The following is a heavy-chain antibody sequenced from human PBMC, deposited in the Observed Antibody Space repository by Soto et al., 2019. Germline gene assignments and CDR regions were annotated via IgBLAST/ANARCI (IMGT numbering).Heavy chain of an antibody. Sequence: SETLSLACTFSGGSISSYYWSWIRQPPGKGLEWIGYIYYSGSTNYNPSLKSRVTISVDTSKNQFSLKLSSVTAADTAVHHCARYYYGSCGYQNLFVPWAQGTLVTVSS. V-gene: IGHV4-59*01. J-gene: IGHJ5*02. D-gene: IGHD3-22*01. CDR2: IYYSGST. CDR1: GGSISSYY. CDR3: ARYYYGSCGYQNLFVP.